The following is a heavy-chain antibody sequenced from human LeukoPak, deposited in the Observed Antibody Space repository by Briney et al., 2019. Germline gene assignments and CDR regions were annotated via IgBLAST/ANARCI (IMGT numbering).Heavy chain of an antibody. CDR1: GGSISSGSYY. CDR2: IYTSGST. J-gene: IGHJ5*02. Sequence: PSETLSLTCTVSGGSISSGSYYWSWIRQPAGKGLEWIGRIYTSGSTNYNPSLKSRVTISVDTSKNQFSLKLSSVTAADTAVYYCAAQGDDFWSGYYHWFDPWGQGTLVTVSA. V-gene: IGHV4-61*02. CDR3: AAQGDDFWSGYYHWFDP. D-gene: IGHD3-3*01.